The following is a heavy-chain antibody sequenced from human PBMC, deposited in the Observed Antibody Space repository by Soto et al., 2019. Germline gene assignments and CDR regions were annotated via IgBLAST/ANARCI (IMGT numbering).Heavy chain of an antibody. J-gene: IGHJ4*02. CDR3: ARWSGIFSAEYYFDY. V-gene: IGHV3-21*01. CDR1: GFTFSSYS. Sequence: GGSLRLSCAASGFTFSSYSMNWVRQAPGKGLEWVSSISSSSSYIYYADSVKGRFTISRDNAKNSLYLQMNSLRAEDTAVYYCARWSGIFSAEYYFDYWGQGTLVTVSS. D-gene: IGHD3-9*01. CDR2: ISSSSSYI.